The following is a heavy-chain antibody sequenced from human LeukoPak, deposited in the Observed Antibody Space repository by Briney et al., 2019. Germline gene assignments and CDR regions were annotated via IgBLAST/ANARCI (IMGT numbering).Heavy chain of an antibody. CDR2: IYYSGST. D-gene: IGHD3-3*01. CDR1: GGSISSSSYY. CDR3: AREGRVLTTPNS. Sequence: SETLSLTCTVSGGSISSSSYYWGWIRQPPGKGLEWIGSIYYSGSTYYNPSLKSRVTISVDTSKNQFSLKLSSVTAADTAVYYCAREGRVLTTPNSWGQGTLVTVSS. J-gene: IGHJ4*02. V-gene: IGHV4-39*02.